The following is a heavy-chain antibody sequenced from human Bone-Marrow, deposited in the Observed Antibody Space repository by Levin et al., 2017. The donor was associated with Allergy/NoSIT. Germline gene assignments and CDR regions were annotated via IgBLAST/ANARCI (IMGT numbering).Heavy chain of an antibody. V-gene: IGHV3-30*18. CDR2: ISLDGNTQ. J-gene: IGHJ4*02. CDR3: AKDTYTCSGGSCYFFDY. Sequence: GGSLRLSCAVSGFTFRNYAMHWVRQAPGRGLEWVAFISLDGNTQYYADSVKGRFTVSRDNSNNTLHLQMNSLRVEDTAIYYCAKDTYTCSGGSCYFFDYWAPGALVTVSS. D-gene: IGHD2-15*01. CDR1: GFTFRNYA.